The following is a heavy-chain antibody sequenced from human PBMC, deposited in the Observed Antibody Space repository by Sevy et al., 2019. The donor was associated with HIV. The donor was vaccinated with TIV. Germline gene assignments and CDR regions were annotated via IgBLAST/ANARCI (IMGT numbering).Heavy chain of an antibody. Sequence: SQTLSLTCTVSGGSISDHYWSWIRQPPGKGLEWIGYFYYGSGTTNYNPSLKSRVTISIDTSKNQFSLKVSSATAADTAVYYCARQGATLTTLYAFHIWGQGTMVTVSS. CDR3: ARQGATLTTLYAFHI. V-gene: IGHV4-59*08. CDR1: GGSISDHY. J-gene: IGHJ3*02. CDR2: FYYGSGTT. D-gene: IGHD4-4*01.